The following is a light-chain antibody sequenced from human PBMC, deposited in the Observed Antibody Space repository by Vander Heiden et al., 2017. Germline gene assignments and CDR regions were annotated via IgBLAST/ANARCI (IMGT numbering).Light chain of an antibody. Sequence: QSALTQPASVSGSPGQSTTIPCTGTSSEVGGDNFAAWYQQHPGKAPKLMIYEVTNRPSGVSNRFSGSKSGNTASLTIFGLQAEDEADYYCSSYTSSTTLGGFVFGTGTKVTVL. V-gene: IGLV2-14*01. CDR3: SSYTSSTTLGGFV. CDR2: EVT. CDR1: SSEVGGDNF. J-gene: IGLJ1*01.